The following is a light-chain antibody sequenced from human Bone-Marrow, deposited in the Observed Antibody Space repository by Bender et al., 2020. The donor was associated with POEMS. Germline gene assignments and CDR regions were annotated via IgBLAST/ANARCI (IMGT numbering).Light chain of an antibody. V-gene: IGLV3-1*01. CDR1: DLGDKY. Sequence: SHEVTQPPSVSVSPGQTASITCSGDDLGDKYVAWYQQKPGQSPVLVIYQDTKRPSGIPERFSGSNSGITATLTISGTQAMDEADYYCQAWDTYSVIFGGGTKLTVL. CDR2: QDT. CDR3: QAWDTYSVI. J-gene: IGLJ2*01.